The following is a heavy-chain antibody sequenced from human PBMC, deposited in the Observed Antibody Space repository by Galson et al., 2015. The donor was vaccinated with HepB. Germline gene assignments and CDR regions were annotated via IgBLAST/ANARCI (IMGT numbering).Heavy chain of an antibody. CDR3: ARDRGYYGSGSYYNGNWYFDV. CDR2: ISRRSSYL. CDR1: GFTFSSYS. D-gene: IGHD3-10*01. Sequence: SLRLSCAASGFTFSSYSMNWVRQAPGKGLEWVSSISRRSSYLYYADSVKGRFTSSRDNAKNSLYLQMNSLRAEDTAVYYCARDRGYYGSGSYYNGNWYFDVWGRGTLVTVSS. J-gene: IGHJ2*01. V-gene: IGHV3-21*01.